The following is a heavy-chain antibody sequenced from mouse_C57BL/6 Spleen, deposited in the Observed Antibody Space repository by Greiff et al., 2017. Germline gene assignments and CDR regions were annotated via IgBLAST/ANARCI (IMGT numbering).Heavy chain of an antibody. Sequence: DVKLVESGGGLVKPGGSLKLSCAASGFTFSDYGMHWVRQAPEKGLEWVAYISSGSSTIYYADTVKGRFTISRDNAKNTLFLQMTSLRSEDTAMYYCAPLGRFAYWGQGTLGTVSA. CDR2: ISSGSSTI. D-gene: IGHD4-1*01. CDR3: APLGRFAY. J-gene: IGHJ3*01. V-gene: IGHV5-17*01. CDR1: GFTFSDYG.